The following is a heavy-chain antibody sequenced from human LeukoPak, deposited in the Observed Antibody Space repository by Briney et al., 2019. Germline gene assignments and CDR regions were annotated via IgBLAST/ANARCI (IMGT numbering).Heavy chain of an antibody. D-gene: IGHD1-26*01. CDR3: ASHEEWELLYYFDY. V-gene: IGHV3-74*01. CDR2: INSDGRST. J-gene: IGHJ4*02. Sequence: GGSLRLSCAASGFTFSSYWMHWVRQAPGKGLVWVSRINSDGRSTSSADSVKGRFTISRDNAKNTLYLQMNSLRTEDTAVYYCASHEEWELLYYFDYWGQGTLVTVSS. CDR1: GFTFSSYW.